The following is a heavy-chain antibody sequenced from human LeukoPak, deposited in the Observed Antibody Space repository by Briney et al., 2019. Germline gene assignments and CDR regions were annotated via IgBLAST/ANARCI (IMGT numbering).Heavy chain of an antibody. CDR2: IYPDDSET. D-gene: IGHD3-22*01. CDR1: GYRFTTDY. CDR3: ARQYYYDSSGNAFDI. Sequence: GESLKISCKASGYRFTTDYIGWVRQMPGKGLEWMGIIYPDDSETNYSPSFQGQVTISADKSISTAYLQWSSLKASDTAMYYCARQYYYDSSGNAFDIWGQGTMVTVSS. V-gene: IGHV5-51*01. J-gene: IGHJ3*02.